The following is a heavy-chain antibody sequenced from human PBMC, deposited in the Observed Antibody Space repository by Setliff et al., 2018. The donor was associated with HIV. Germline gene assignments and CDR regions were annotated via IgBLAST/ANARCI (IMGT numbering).Heavy chain of an antibody. V-gene: IGHV3-21*04. D-gene: IGHD1-7*01. CDR2: ISHSNTYI. CDR3: ARVDLELSGDFCYMGV. CDR1: GFDFSTYS. Sequence: GESLKISCAASGFDFSTYSMSWVRLAPGKGLEWVSSISHSNTYIQYGDSLKGRFTISRDNAKNSLFLEMNSLRAEDTAVYYCARVDLELSGDFCYMGVWGKGTMVTVSS. J-gene: IGHJ6*03.